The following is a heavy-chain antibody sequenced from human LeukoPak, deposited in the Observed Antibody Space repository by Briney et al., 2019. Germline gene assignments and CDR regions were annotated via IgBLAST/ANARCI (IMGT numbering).Heavy chain of an antibody. CDR2: IYSGGST. D-gene: IGHD6-19*01. CDR3: ARDPAVAGIYGMDV. Sequence: GGSLRLSCAASGFTVSSNYMSWVRQAPGKGLEWVSVIYSGGSTYYADSVKGRFTISRDNSKNTLYLQMNSLRAEDTAVYYCARDPAVAGIYGMDVWGQGTTVTVSS. V-gene: IGHV3-53*01. CDR1: GFTVSSNY. J-gene: IGHJ6*02.